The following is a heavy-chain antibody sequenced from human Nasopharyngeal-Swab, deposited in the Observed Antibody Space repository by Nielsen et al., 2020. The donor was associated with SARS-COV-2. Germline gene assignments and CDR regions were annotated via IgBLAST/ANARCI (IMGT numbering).Heavy chain of an antibody. CDR1: GFTFSDSA. D-gene: IGHD2-15*01. V-gene: IGHV3-73*01. J-gene: IGHJ4*02. Sequence: GGSLRLSCAASGFTFSDSAVHWVRQASGKGLEWVGRVRSKANNYATAYAASVKGRFTIFRDDPTNTAYLQMNSLKTEDTAMYYCTRCGGGCYSGRDYWGQGTLVTVSS. CDR3: TRCGGGCYSGRDY. CDR2: VRSKANNYAT.